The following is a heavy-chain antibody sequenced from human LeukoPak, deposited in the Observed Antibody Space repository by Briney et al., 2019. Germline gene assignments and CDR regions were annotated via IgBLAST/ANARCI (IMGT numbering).Heavy chain of an antibody. CDR1: GFTFRSYS. D-gene: IGHD3-10*01. V-gene: IGHV3-21*01. CDR2: ISSSSSYK. CDR3: ASLLWFGELLDFYGLDV. J-gene: IGHJ6*02. Sequence: GGSLRLSCAASGFTFRSYSMNWVRQAPGKGLEWVSSISSSSSYKYYADSVKGRFTISRDNAKNSLYLQMNSLRAEDTAVYYCASLLWFGELLDFYGLDVWGQGTTVTVSS.